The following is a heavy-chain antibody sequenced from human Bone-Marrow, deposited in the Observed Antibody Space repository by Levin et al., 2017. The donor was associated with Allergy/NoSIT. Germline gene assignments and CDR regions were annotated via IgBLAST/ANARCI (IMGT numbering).Heavy chain of an antibody. CDR3: ARAYRGITIFGVVITSRGGLWFDP. D-gene: IGHD3-3*01. J-gene: IGHJ5*02. V-gene: IGHV3-7*04. Sequence: GGSLRLSCAASGFTFSSYWMSWVRQAPGKGLEWVANIKQDGSEKYYVDSVKGRFTISRDNAKNSLYLQMNSLRAEDTAVYYCARAYRGITIFGVVITSRGGLWFDPWGQGTLVTVSS. CDR1: GFTFSSYW. CDR2: IKQDGSEK.